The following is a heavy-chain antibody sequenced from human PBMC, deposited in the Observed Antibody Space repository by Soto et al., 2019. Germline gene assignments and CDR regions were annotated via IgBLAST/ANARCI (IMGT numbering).Heavy chain of an antibody. CDR1: GLAITGSP. CDR3: AVGYCTNGVCYTARLHYYYYYGMDA. J-gene: IGHJ6*02. V-gene: IGHV1-58*01. CDR2: IVVGSGNT. D-gene: IGHD2-8*01. Sequence: KVYRKASGLAITGSPVERLSHKRGKRQEWIGWIVVGSGNTNYAQKFQERVTITRDMSTSTAYMELSSLRSEDTAVYYCAVGYCTNGVCYTARLHYYYYYGMDAWGQGTTVTAP.